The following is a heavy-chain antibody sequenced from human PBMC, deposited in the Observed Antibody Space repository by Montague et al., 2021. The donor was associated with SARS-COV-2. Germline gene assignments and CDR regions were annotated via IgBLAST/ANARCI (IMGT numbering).Heavy chain of an antibody. D-gene: IGHD4-23*01. V-gene: IGHV4-59*01. CDR2: IYHNGST. CDR3: ARGGGNSADYYNYTMDV. CDR1: GGSISSYC. Sequence: SETLSLTCTVSGGSISSYCWTWIRQPPGKGLESIGYIYHNGSTKYNPSLKSRVTISVDTSKNQSSLKLSSVSVADTAVYYCARGGGNSADYYNYTMDVWGQGTTVTVFS. J-gene: IGHJ6*02.